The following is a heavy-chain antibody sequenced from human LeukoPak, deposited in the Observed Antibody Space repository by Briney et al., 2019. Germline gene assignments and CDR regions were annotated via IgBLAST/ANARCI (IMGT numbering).Heavy chain of an antibody. D-gene: IGHD6-13*01. CDR3: ARAGSSAFFDY. J-gene: IGHJ4*02. V-gene: IGHV4-59*12. Sequence: PSETLSLTCTVSGGSISGYYWTWIRQPPGKGLEWIGYIYYSGSTKYNPSLTSRVTISVDTSKNQFSLKLSSVTAADTAVYYCARAGSSAFFDYWGQGTLVTVSS. CDR1: GGSISGYY. CDR2: IYYSGST.